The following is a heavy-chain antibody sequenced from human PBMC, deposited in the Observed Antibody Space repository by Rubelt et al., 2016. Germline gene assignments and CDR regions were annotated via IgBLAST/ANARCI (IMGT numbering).Heavy chain of an antibody. V-gene: IGHV4-34*01. CDR1: GGSFSGYN. Sequence: QVHLQQWGAGLLKPSETLSLTCAVYGGSFSGYNWSWIRQSPGKGLEWIGEIHHSGATNYNPSLKSRVTMSGDTSKNQFSLKWTSVTAADTAVYFCARGNRVSMIVTIISDWFDPWGQGTPVTVS. D-gene: IGHD3-22*01. CDR2: IHHSGAT. CDR3: ARGNRVSMIVTIISDWFDP. J-gene: IGHJ5*02.